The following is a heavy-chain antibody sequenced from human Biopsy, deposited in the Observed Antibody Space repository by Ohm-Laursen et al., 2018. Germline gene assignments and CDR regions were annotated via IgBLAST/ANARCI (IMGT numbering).Heavy chain of an antibody. Sequence: PSETLSLTCAVFGKTFSDYQWSWIRQPPGKGLEWIGQINQAGTTNYNPSLKRRVSISEDASKYEFSLRLTSVTAADTAVYLCGNEVHGRDYWGLGAQVTVSS. CDR2: INQAGTT. CDR1: GKTFSDYQ. CDR3: GNEVHGRDY. V-gene: IGHV4-34*08. J-gene: IGHJ4*02. D-gene: IGHD2-15*01.